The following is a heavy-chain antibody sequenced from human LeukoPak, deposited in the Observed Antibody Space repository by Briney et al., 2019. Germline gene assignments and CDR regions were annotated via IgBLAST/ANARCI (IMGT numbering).Heavy chain of an antibody. CDR1: GFTFSDYY. CDR2: ISSSGSTI. V-gene: IGHV3-11*01. CDR3: ATSGLPEGYFDY. J-gene: IGHJ4*02. Sequence: GGSLRLFCAASGFTFSDYYMSWIRQAPGKGLEWVSYISSSGSTIYYADSVKGRFTISRDNSKNTLYLQMGSLRAEDSAVYYCATSGLPEGYFDYWGQGTLDTVSS. D-gene: IGHD3-10*01.